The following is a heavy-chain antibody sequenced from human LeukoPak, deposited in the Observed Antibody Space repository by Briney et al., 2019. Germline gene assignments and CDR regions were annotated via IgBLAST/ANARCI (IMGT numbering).Heavy chain of an antibody. J-gene: IGHJ4*02. CDR2: IYYSGST. Sequence: SWTLSLTCTVSGGSISGYYWSWIRQPPGKGLEWIGNIYYSGSTNYNPSLKSRVTISVDTSKNQFSLKLSSVTAADTAVYYCANYHDYSNFQGAYYLDYWGQGTLVTVSS. CDR3: ANYHDYSNFQGAYYLDY. CDR1: GGSISGYY. D-gene: IGHD4-11*01. V-gene: IGHV4-59*08.